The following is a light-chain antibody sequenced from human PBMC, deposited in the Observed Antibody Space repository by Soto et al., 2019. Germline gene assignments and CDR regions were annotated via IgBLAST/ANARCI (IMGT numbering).Light chain of an antibody. Sequence: DIQWTQSPSFLSASVGDRVTITCRASQGISSYLAWYQQKPGKAPKLLIYAASTLQSGVPSRFSGSGSGTEFTLTISRLQPEDFATYYCQQLNSYPITFGQGTRLEIK. V-gene: IGKV1-9*01. CDR2: AAS. J-gene: IGKJ5*01. CDR3: QQLNSYPIT. CDR1: QGISSY.